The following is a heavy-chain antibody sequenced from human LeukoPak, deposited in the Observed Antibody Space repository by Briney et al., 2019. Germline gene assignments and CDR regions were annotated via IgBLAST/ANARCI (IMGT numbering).Heavy chain of an antibody. CDR2: IYYSGST. CDR3: AREGRYCSSTSSYSWFDP. CDR1: GGSISSYY. Sequence: SETLSLTCTVSGGSISSYYWSWIRQPPGKGLEWIGYIYYSGSTNYNPSLKSRVTISVDTSKTQFSLKLTSVTAADMAEYYCAREGRYCSSTSSYSWFDPWGQGTLVTVSS. D-gene: IGHD2-2*02. J-gene: IGHJ5*02. V-gene: IGHV4-59*01.